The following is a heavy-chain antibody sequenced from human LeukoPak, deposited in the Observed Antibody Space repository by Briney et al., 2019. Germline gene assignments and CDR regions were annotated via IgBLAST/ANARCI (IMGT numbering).Heavy chain of an antibody. J-gene: IGHJ2*01. CDR2: IYYNGGT. CDR1: GGSFSGYY. CDR3: ARDSAARSDL. Sequence: PSETLSLTCAVYGGSFSGYYWSWIRQPPGKELEWIGYIYYNGGTSYNPSLKSRVTISVDTSKNQFSLHLNAVTAADTAVYYCARDSAARSDLWGRGTLVTVAS. D-gene: IGHD2-15*01. V-gene: IGHV4-59*01.